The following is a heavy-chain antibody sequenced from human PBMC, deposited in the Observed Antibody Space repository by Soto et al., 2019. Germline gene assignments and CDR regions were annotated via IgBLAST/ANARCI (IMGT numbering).Heavy chain of an antibody. CDR3: AKMPGGGFYYYYYMDV. V-gene: IGHV3-23*01. J-gene: IGHJ6*03. CDR1: GSTFSSYA. Sequence: GGSLRLSCAASGSTFSSYAMSWVRQAPGKGLEWVSAISGSGGSTYYADSVKGRFTISRDNSKNTLYLQMNSLRAEDTAVYYCAKMPGGGFYYYYYMDVWGKGTTVTVSS. D-gene: IGHD2-2*01. CDR2: ISGSGGST.